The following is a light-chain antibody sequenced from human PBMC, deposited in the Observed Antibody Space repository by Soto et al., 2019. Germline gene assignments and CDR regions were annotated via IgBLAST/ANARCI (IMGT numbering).Light chain of an antibody. CDR1: QNINSW. CDR2: DAS. CDR3: QQYDSYST. V-gene: IGKV1-5*01. Sequence: DIPMTQSPSTLSASVGDRVTITCRASQNINSWLAWYQQKPGKAPQLLIYDASSLESGVPSRFSGSASGTKFTLTISRLQPDDFATYYCQQYDSYSTFGQGTKVEIK. J-gene: IGKJ1*01.